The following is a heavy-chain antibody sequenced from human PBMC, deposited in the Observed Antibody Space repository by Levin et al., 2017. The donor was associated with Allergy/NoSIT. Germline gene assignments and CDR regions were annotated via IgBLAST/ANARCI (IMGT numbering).Heavy chain of an antibody. V-gene: IGHV3-9*01. CDR3: AKTKSKQWLATFFDY. CDR2: ISWNSGSI. J-gene: IGHJ4*02. Sequence: GGSLRLSCAASGFTFDDYAMHWVRQAPGKGLEWVSGISWNSGSIGYADSVKGRFTISRDNAKNSLYLQMNSLRAEDTALYYCAKTKSKQWLATFFDYWGQGTLVTVSS. D-gene: IGHD6-19*01. CDR1: GFTFDDYA.